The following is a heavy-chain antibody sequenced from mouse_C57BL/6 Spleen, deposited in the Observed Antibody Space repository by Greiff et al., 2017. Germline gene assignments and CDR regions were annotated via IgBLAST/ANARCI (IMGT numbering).Heavy chain of an antibody. CDR3: ARGLGMCAY. CDR1: GYSFTSYY. Sequence: QVQLKESGPELVKPGASVKISCKASGYSFTSYYIHWVKQRPGQGLEWIGWIYPGSGNTKYNEKFKGKATLTADTSSSTAYMQLSSLTSEDSAVYYCARGLGMCAYWGQGTLVTVSA. D-gene: IGHD4-1*01. CDR2: IYPGSGNT. V-gene: IGHV1-66*01. J-gene: IGHJ3*01.